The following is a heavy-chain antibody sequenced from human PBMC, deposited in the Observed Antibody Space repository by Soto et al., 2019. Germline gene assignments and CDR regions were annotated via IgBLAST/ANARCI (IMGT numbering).Heavy chain of an antibody. CDR3: ASGYNGYGYEVGTHWFDP. D-gene: IGHD5-18*01. J-gene: IGHJ5*02. CDR2: INSSGGST. Sequence: ASVEVSCKASGYTFTSYYMHWVRQAPGQGPEWMGIINSSGGSTSFAQKLQGRVTMTRGTSPRQRHPALSRPRAEDTAEYFCASGYNGYGYEVGTHWFDPWGQGTMVTVSS. CDR1: GYTFTSYY. V-gene: IGHV1-46*01.